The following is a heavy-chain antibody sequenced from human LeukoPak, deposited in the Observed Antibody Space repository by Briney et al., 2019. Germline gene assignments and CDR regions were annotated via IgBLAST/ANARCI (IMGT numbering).Heavy chain of an antibody. J-gene: IGHJ6*02. CDR1: GGSISSYY. Sequence: SETPSLTCTVSGGSISSYYWSWIRQPPGKGLEWIGYIYYSGSTNYNPSLKSRVTISVDTSKNQFSLKLSSVTAADTAVYYCARTMNYYYGMDVWGQGTTVTVSS. CDR3: ARTMNYYYGMDV. CDR2: IYYSGST. V-gene: IGHV4-59*01.